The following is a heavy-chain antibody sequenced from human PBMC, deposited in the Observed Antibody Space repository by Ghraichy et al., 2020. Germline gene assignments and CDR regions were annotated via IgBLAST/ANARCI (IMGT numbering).Heavy chain of an antibody. CDR3: ARGDYGCNSNARGFDY. J-gene: IGHJ4*02. CDR1: GGSISTNY. D-gene: IGHD4-23*01. CDR2: IYASGST. V-gene: IGHV4-4*07. Sequence: SETLSLTCTVSGGSISTNYWSWIRQPAGKGLEWIGRIYASGSTNYNPSLKSRIAMSVDTSKNHFSLNLSSVTAADTAVYYCARGDYGCNSNARGFDYWGQGTLVTVSS.